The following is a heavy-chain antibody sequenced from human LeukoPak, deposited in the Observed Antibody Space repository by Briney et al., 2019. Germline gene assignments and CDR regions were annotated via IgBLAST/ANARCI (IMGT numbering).Heavy chain of an antibody. Sequence: SETLSLTCTVSGGSVSSSSYYWGWIRQPPGKGLEWIGSIYYSGITYYNPSLKSRVTISVDTPKNQFSLKLSSVTAADTAVYYCARARGKVYYDSSGYKCNWFDPWGQGTLVTVSS. J-gene: IGHJ5*02. D-gene: IGHD3-22*01. CDR1: GGSVSSSSYY. V-gene: IGHV4-39*07. CDR2: IYYSGIT. CDR3: ARARGKVYYDSSGYKCNWFDP.